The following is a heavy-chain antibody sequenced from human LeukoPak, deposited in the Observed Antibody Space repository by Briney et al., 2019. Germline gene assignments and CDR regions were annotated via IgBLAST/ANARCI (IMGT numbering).Heavy chain of an antibody. J-gene: IGHJ4*02. CDR3: ATARYNWNDGYYFGY. V-gene: IGHV1-2*02. Sequence: ASVKVSCKASGYTFTGYYMHWVRQAPGQGLEWMGWINPNSGGTNYAQKFQGRVTMTRDTSISTAYMELSRLRSDDTAVYYCATARYNWNDGYYFGYWGQGTLVTVSS. CDR1: GYTFTGYY. D-gene: IGHD1-1*01. CDR2: INPNSGGT.